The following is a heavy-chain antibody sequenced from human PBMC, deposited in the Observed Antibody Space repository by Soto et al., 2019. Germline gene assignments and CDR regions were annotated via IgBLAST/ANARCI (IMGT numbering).Heavy chain of an antibody. D-gene: IGHD1-26*01. CDR1: GFTFSSYA. Sequence: GGSLRLSCAASGFTFSSYAMHWVRQAPGKGLEWVAVISYDGSNKYYADSVKGRFTISRDNSKNTLYLQMNSLRAEDTAVYYCARDQVGATVSAFDIWGQGTMVTVSS. CDR2: ISYDGSNK. V-gene: IGHV3-30-3*01. CDR3: ARDQVGATVSAFDI. J-gene: IGHJ3*02.